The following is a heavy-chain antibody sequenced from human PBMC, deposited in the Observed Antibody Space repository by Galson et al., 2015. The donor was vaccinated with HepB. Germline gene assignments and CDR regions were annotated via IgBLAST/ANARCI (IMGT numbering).Heavy chain of an antibody. D-gene: IGHD2-2*01. CDR3: VRDGGDCSSTSCHNYLYGLDI. CDR1: GFTFSSHG. J-gene: IGHJ6*02. Sequence: SLRLSCAASGFTFSSHGMHWVRQAPGKGLEWVVVIWYDGTNKNYADSVKGRFIISRDNSKNTLYLQMNSLRADDTAVYYCVRDGGDCSSTSCHNYLYGLDIWGQGTTVTVSS. V-gene: IGHV3-33*01. CDR2: IWYDGTNK.